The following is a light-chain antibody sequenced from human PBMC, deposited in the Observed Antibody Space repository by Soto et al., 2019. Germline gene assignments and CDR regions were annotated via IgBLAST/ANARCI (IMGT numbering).Light chain of an antibody. CDR1: SSDIGGSDF. J-gene: IGLJ3*02. V-gene: IGLV2-14*01. CDR3: SSYTSSSTLDWV. Sequence: QSVLTQPASVSGSPGQSITISCTGTSSDIGGSDFVSWYQQHPGKAPKLVMSEVNNRPSGVSSRFSGSKSGNTASLTISGLQAEDEADYYCSSYTSSSTLDWVFGGGTKLTVL. CDR2: EVN.